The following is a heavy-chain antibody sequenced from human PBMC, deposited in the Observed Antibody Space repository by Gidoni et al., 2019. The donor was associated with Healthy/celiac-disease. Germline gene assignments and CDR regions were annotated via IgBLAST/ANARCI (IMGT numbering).Heavy chain of an antibody. Sequence: EVQLVESGGGLVKPGGSLRRSCAASGFTFSRDSVNWFSQAPGKGLGWFSSISSSSSYIYYADSVKGRFTISRDNAKNSLYLQMNSLRAEDTALYYCARDPDFVVVPAAIHYYYGMDVWGQGTTVTVSS. V-gene: IGHV3-21*01. D-gene: IGHD2-2*01. CDR1: GFTFSRDS. CDR3: ARDPDFVVVPAAIHYYYGMDV. CDR2: ISSSSSYI. J-gene: IGHJ6*02.